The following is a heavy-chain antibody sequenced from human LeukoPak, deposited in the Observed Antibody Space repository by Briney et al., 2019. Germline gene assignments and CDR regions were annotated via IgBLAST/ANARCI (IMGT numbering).Heavy chain of an antibody. D-gene: IGHD1-1*01. Sequence: GGSLRLSCAASGFTVNSNYMSWVRQAPGKGLEWISYIGISSGNTKYADSVKGRFSISADNAKNSVYLQMDSLRLEDTAVYYCARDHNYAFDNWGQGTLVTVSS. CDR2: IGISSGNT. V-gene: IGHV3-11*06. CDR1: GFTVNSNY. CDR3: ARDHNYAFDN. J-gene: IGHJ4*02.